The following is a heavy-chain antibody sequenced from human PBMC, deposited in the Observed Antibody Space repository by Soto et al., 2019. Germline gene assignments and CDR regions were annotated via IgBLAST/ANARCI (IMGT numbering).Heavy chain of an antibody. Sequence: SETLSLTCTDSGDSISRSRYYWGWIRQPPGKGLEWIASIHYTGGTYYNPSLRSRVTISVDTSKTQFSLTVSSVTAADTAVYYCARHLYSPSPDVWAPGTSVTVSS. CDR3: ARHLYSPSPDV. J-gene: IGHJ6*02. CDR1: GDSISRSRYY. CDR2: IHYTGGT. D-gene: IGHD1-26*01. V-gene: IGHV4-39*01.